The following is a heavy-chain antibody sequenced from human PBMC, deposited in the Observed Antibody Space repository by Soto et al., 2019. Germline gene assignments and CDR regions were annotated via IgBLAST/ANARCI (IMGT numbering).Heavy chain of an antibody. CDR3: AREYSSSSNYGMDV. CDR1: GYSFTIYC. D-gene: IGHD6-13*01. J-gene: IGHJ6*02. Sequence: PGESLKISCNGSGYSFTIYCISLVRQMPGKGLEWMGRIDPSDSYTNYSPSFQGHVTISADKSISTAYLQWSSLKASDTAMYYCAREYSSSSNYGMDVWGQGTTVTVAS. V-gene: IGHV5-10-1*01. CDR2: IDPSDSYT.